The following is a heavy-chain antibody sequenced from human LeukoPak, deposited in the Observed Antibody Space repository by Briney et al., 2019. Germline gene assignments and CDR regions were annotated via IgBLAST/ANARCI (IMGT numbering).Heavy chain of an antibody. J-gene: IGHJ4*02. Sequence: GASVKVSCKASGYMFTRYGISWVRQAPGQGLEWMGWISTYNGYTNYAQDLQGRVTMTTDTSTSTAYMELRSLRSDDTAVYCCARGQTNRLLWIGELLSNINPFDYWGQGTLVTVSS. D-gene: IGHD3-10*01. CDR1: GYMFTRYG. V-gene: IGHV1-18*01. CDR2: ISTYNGYT. CDR3: ARGQTNRLLWIGELLSNINPFDY.